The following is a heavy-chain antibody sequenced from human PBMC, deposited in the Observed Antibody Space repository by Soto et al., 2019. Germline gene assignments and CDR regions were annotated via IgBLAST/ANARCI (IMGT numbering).Heavy chain of an antibody. Sequence: SETLSLTCSVSSGYITSETYYWSWIRQHPGRGLEWIGHIDYSGSPFYNPSLQSRITVSIDTSRNQFSLKLSSVTAADTAVYYCARAGRITKLRAAVFWGQATTLTVSS. J-gene: IGHJ6*02. CDR2: IDYSGSP. D-gene: IGHD3-3*01. CDR3: ARAGRITKLRAAVF. V-gene: IGHV4-31*03. CDR1: SGYITSETYY.